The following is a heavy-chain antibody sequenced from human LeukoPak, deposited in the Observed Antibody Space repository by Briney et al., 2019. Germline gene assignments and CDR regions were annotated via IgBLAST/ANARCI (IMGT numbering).Heavy chain of an antibody. CDR3: ARRTIQAGTPFDS. CDR2: IDFGGST. CDR1: GGSISSSSYY. J-gene: IGHJ4*02. Sequence: SETLSLTCAVSGGSISSSSYYWGWIRQPPGKGLEWIGSIDFGGSTYYNPSLKSRVTISVDTSKNQFSLKLSSVTAADTAVYYCARRTIQAGTPFDSWGQGTLVTVSS. D-gene: IGHD4/OR15-4a*01. V-gene: IGHV4-39*01.